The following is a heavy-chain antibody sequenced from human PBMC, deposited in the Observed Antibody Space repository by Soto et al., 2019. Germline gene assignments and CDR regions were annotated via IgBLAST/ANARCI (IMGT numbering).Heavy chain of an antibody. CDR2: IDPSDSQT. J-gene: IGHJ6*02. Sequence: PGESLKISCKGSGYSFAGYWITWVRQKPGKGLEWMGRIDPSDSQTYYSPSFRGHVTISATKSITTVFLQWSSLRASDTAIYYCARIMVRGVINYSRDYYGMDVWGQGTTVTVSS. V-gene: IGHV5-10-1*01. D-gene: IGHD3-10*01. CDR3: ARIMVRGVINYSRDYYGMDV. CDR1: GYSFAGYW.